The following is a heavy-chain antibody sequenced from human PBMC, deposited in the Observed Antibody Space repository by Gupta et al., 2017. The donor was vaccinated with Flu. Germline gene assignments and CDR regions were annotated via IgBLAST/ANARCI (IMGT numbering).Heavy chain of an antibody. J-gene: IGHJ4*02. Sequence: GLEWVSGITWNSGSMGYADSVRGRFTISRDNAKSSVYLQMNSLRAEDTAFYYCARVAESLLRGGEPAWGPGTLVTVSS. D-gene: IGHD3-10*01. CDR2: ITWNSGSM. V-gene: IGHV3-9*01. CDR3: ARVAESLLRGGEPA.